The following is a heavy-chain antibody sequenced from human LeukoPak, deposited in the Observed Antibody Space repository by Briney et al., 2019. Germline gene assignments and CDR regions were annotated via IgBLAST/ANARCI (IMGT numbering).Heavy chain of an antibody. Sequence: GGSLRLSCAASGFTFSSYGMHWVRQAPGKGLEGVAVISYDGSNKYYADSVKGRFTISRDNAKNSLYLQMNSLRAEDTAVYYCAELGITMIGGVWGKGTTVTISS. CDR3: AELGITMIGGV. J-gene: IGHJ6*04. D-gene: IGHD3-10*02. CDR2: ISYDGSNK. V-gene: IGHV3-30*18. CDR1: GFTFSSYG.